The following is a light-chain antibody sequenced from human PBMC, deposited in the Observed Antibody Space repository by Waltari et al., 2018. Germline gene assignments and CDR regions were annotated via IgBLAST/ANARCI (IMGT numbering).Light chain of an antibody. CDR3: QVWDDSNNSGV. V-gene: IGLV3-21*04. CDR2: YDS. J-gene: IGLJ3*02. CDR1: YIGTQS. Sequence: YVLTQPPSLSVAPGETARVTCGGDYIGTQSVNWYQFKPGQAPLSGMFYDSGLPPGIPERLSGSNSGNTATLTITWVEAGDEADYHCQVWDDSNNSGVFGGGTKLTVL.